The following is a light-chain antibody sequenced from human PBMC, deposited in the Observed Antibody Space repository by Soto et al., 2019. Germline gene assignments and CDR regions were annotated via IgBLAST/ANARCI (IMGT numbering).Light chain of an antibody. CDR2: KVS. V-gene: IGKV2D-30*01. CDR3: VEGTRVAFI. Sequence: DVVVTQSPLSLSVTIGQPASISCRCSQSLVYSDGRTYLTWFHQRPGQSPRRLIHKVSNLDSGDPDGLGGSGSGADCAVKISRVGTRGVGRYYGVEGTRVAFIFGQGARVDMK. CDR1: QSLVYSDGRTY. J-gene: IGKJ5*01.